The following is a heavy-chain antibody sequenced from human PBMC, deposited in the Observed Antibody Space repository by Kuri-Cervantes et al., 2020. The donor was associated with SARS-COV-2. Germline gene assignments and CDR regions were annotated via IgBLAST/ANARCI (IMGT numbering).Heavy chain of an antibody. D-gene: IGHD3-22*01. V-gene: IGHV3-21*01. CDR1: GFTFSSYN. Sequence: GGSLRLSCAASGFTFSSYNMNWVRQAPGKGLEWVSSISSSSSYIFYADSVKGRFTIPRDNAKNSLYLQMNSLRAEDTAVYYCARGRTFYYDRDAFDIWGQGTMVTVSS. CDR3: ARGRTFYYDRDAFDI. J-gene: IGHJ3*02. CDR2: ISSSSSYI.